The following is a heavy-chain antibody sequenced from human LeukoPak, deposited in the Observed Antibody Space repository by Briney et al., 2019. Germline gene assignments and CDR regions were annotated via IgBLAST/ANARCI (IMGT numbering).Heavy chain of an antibody. V-gene: IGHV3-21*01. J-gene: IGHJ2*01. Sequence: GGSLRLSCAASGFTFSSYSMNWVRQAPGKGLEWVSSISSSSSHIYYTDSVKGRFTISRDNAKNALYLQMNSLRAEDTAVYYCARYGIGFHGGPWYFDLWGRGTLVTDSS. D-gene: IGHD4-23*01. CDR1: GFTFSSYS. CDR2: ISSSSSHI. CDR3: ARYGIGFHGGPWYFDL.